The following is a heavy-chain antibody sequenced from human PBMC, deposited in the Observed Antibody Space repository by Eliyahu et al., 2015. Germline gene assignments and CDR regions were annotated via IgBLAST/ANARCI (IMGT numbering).Heavy chain of an antibody. CDR3: ARVQDSSGYYRHDAFDI. D-gene: IGHD3-22*01. J-gene: IGHJ3*02. Sequence: QLQLQESGPGLVXPSETLSLTCTVSGGXXSSSXYYWGWIRQPPGKGLEWIGSIYYSGSTYYNPSLKSRVTISVDTSKNQFSLKLSSVTAADTAVYYCARVQDSSGYYRHDAFDIWGQGTMVTVSS. CDR1: GGXXSSSXYY. V-gene: IGHV4-39*07. CDR2: IYYSGST.